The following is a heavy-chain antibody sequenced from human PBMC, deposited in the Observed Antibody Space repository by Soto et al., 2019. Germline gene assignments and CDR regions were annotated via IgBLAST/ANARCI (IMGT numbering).Heavy chain of an antibody. CDR3: ARASVLRFLEWRDYYYYYYMDV. D-gene: IGHD3-3*01. V-gene: IGHV3-66*01. CDR2: IYSGGST. Sequence: GGSLRLSCAASGFTVSSNYMSWVRQAPGKGLEWVSVIYSGGSTYYADSVKGRFTISRDNSKNTLYLQMNSLRAEDTAVYYCARASVLRFLEWRDYYYYYYMDVWGKGTTVTVSS. CDR1: GFTVSSNY. J-gene: IGHJ6*03.